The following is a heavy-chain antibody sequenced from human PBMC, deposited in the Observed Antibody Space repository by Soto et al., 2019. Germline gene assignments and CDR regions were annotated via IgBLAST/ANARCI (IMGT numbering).Heavy chain of an antibody. V-gene: IGHV1-3*01. CDR3: ARAGWFAEGYFDF. D-gene: IGHD3-10*01. J-gene: IGHJ4*02. Sequence: QVQLVQSGAEVQKPGASVKVSCKASGFTFVMYAIYWVRQAPGQGLEWMAWINAGNGHTTYSQKFQGRVTITRDTSARTVYMELRSLRFEDTATYYCARAGWFAEGYFDFWGQGTPVTVSS. CDR1: GFTFVMYA. CDR2: INAGNGHT.